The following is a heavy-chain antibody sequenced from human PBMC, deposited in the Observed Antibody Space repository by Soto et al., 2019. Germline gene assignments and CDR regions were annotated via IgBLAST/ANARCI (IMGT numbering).Heavy chain of an antibody. D-gene: IGHD3-3*01. CDR1: GFTFSNYA. CDR2: ISGSGSST. J-gene: IGHJ6*02. V-gene: IGHV3-23*01. Sequence: GGSQRLSCAASGFTFSNYAMNWVRQAPGKGLEWVSGISGSGSSTYYADSVKGRFNISRDNSKNRMYLQVHSLRAEDTAAYYCAKAVTISGSFYYDMDVWGQGTTVTVSS. CDR3: AKAVTISGSFYYDMDV.